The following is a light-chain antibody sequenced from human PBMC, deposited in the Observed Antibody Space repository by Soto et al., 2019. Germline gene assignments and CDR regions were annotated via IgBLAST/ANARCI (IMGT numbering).Light chain of an antibody. CDR2: DTS. Sequence: EIVLTQSPATLSLSPGGRATLSCRASQSVSSYLAWYQHKPGQAPRLLIYDTSNRAAGIPARFSGSGSGTDFTLTLSSLEPEDFAVYYCQQRSNWPLTFGPGTKVDIK. CDR3: QQRSNWPLT. V-gene: IGKV3-11*01. J-gene: IGKJ3*01. CDR1: QSVSSY.